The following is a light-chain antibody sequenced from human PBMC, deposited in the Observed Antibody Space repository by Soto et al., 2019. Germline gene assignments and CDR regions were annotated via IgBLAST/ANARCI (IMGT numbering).Light chain of an antibody. Sequence: ERGIRQSPATLSVSPGERDTLSCGASQSVSRNLAWYQQKPGQAPRLLIYGASTRATGIPARFSGSGSGTEFTLTISSLQSEDFAVYYCQQYNNWPPWTFGQGTKVEIK. J-gene: IGKJ1*01. CDR2: GAS. CDR1: QSVSRN. V-gene: IGKV3-15*01. CDR3: QQYNNWPPWT.